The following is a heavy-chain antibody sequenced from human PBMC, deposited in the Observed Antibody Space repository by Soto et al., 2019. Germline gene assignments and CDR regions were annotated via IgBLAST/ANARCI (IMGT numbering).Heavy chain of an antibody. Sequence: ASVKVSCKASGYPFTSYYMHWVRQAPGQGLEWMGMTNPFSGDTSFAQNVQGRVTMTSDTSTSTVYMELSSLRSEDTAVYYCARETSSMIRGLIIRFFDYWGQGTLVTVSS. CDR2: TNPFSGDT. CDR1: GYPFTSYY. CDR3: ARETSSMIRGLIIRFFDY. V-gene: IGHV1-46*01. D-gene: IGHD3-10*01. J-gene: IGHJ4*02.